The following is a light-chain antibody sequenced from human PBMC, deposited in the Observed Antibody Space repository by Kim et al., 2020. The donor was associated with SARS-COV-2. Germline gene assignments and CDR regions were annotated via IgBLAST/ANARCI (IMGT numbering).Light chain of an antibody. Sequence: ELTQPPSVSGTPGQRVTVSCSGSTFNVGFNPVNWYQCLPGTAPKLVIYNIHQRPSGVPERFSGFRSGSSASLVIDGLQSEDEADYYCAAWDDSLFGQVFGGGTQLTV. CDR3: AAWDDSLFGQV. CDR2: NIH. V-gene: IGLV1-44*01. CDR1: TFNVGFNP. J-gene: IGLJ2*01.